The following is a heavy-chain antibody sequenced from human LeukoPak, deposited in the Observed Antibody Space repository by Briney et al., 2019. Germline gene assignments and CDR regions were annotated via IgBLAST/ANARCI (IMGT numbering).Heavy chain of an antibody. V-gene: IGHV3-7*01. D-gene: IGHD4-23*01. Sequence: GGSLRLSCAASGFTFSSYSMNWVRQAPGKGLEWVANIKQDGSEKNYVDSVKGRFTVSRDNDKNSLHLQMNSLRVEDTSVYYCAIGGWLDFRGQGTLVTVSS. CDR3: AIGGWLDF. CDR2: IKQDGSEK. J-gene: IGHJ4*02. CDR1: GFTFSSYS.